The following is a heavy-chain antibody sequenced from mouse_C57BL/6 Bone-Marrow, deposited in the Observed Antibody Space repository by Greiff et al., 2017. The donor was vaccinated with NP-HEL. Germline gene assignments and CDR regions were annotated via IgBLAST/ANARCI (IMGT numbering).Heavy chain of an antibody. V-gene: IGHV2-3*01. CDR2: IWGDGGT. J-gene: IGHJ3*01. Sequence: VMLVESGPGLVAPSQSLSITCTVSGFSLTSYGVSWVRQPPGKGLEWLGVIWGDGGTNDHSALITRLGNSKEKPKSQVFLKLNSLQTDDPATYYCAHLTGRGAWFAYWGQGTLVTVSA. CDR3: AHLTGRGAWFAY. D-gene: IGHD4-1*01. CDR1: GFSLTSYG.